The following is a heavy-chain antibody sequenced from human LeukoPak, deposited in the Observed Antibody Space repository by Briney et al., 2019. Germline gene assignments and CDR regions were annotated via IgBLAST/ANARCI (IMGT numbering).Heavy chain of an antibody. CDR1: GYTFTGYC. D-gene: IGHD3-22*01. CDR3: ARDFVHYYDSSGFKDLGAFDI. CDR2: INPSGGST. J-gene: IGHJ3*02. Sequence: ASVKVSCKASGYTFTGYCMHWVRQAPGQGLEWMGIINPSGGSTSYAQKFQGRVTMTRDMSTSTVYMELSSLRSEDTAVYYCARDFVHYYDSSGFKDLGAFDIWGQGTMVTVSS. V-gene: IGHV1-46*01.